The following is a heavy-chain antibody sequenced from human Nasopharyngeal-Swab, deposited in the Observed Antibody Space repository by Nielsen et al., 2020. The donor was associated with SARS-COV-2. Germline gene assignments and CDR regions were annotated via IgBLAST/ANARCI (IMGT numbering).Heavy chain of an antibody. CDR2: VFYNGNT. D-gene: IGHD6-13*01. J-gene: IGHJ3*02. Sequence: SDTLSPPVHLPGASFRSSNWGSWVRLPPGKGLEWIAVVFYNGNTNYNPSLKSRLTILVDKSKNQFSLKLYSVTAADTAVYYCARDRGSSLVFDIWGQGTMVTVSS. CDR1: GASFRSSNW. V-gene: IGHV4-4*02. CDR3: ARDRGSSLVFDI.